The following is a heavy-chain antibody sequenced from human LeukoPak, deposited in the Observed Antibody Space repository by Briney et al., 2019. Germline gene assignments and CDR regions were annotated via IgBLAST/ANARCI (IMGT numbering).Heavy chain of an antibody. V-gene: IGHV3-7*05. CDR3: VRGFDGYFGFDL. CDR1: GFIFSTYW. D-gene: IGHD5-24*01. Sequence: GGSLRLSCAASGFIFSTYWMSWVRLAPGKGLEWVANINQDGSETFYVDSVKGRFTISRDNGKNSMFVQMDSLRAEDMAVYYCVRGFDGYFGFDLWGQGTMVTVSS. CDR2: INQDGSET. J-gene: IGHJ3*01.